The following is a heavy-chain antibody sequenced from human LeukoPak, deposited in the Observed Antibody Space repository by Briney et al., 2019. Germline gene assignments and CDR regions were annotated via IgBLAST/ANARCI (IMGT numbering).Heavy chain of an antibody. J-gene: IGHJ6*03. CDR3: ATVHSSGRGFYYYYMDV. Sequence: ASVKVSCKASGGTFSSYAINWVRQAPGQGLEWMGGIIPIFATANYAQKFQGRVTITADESTSTAYMELSSLRSEDTAVYYCATVHSSGRGFYYYYMDVWGKGTTVTISS. V-gene: IGHV1-69*13. CDR2: IIPIFATA. CDR1: GGTFSSYA. D-gene: IGHD3-10*01.